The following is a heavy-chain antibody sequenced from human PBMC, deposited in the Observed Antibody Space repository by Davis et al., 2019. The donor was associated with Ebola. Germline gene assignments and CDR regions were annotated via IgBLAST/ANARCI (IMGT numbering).Heavy chain of an antibody. CDR3: ARLIGVRGFLDY. J-gene: IGHJ4*02. CDR2: INPSGGST. V-gene: IGHV1-46*01. D-gene: IGHD2-2*01. CDR1: GYTFTSYY. Sequence: ASVKVSCKASGYTFTSYYMHWVRQAPRQGLEWMGIINPSGGSTSYAQKFQGRVTMTRDTSTRTVYMELSSLRSEDTAVYYCARLIGVRGFLDYWGQGTLVTVSS.